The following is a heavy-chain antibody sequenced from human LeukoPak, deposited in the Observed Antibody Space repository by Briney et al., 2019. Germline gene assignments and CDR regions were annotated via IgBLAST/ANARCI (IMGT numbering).Heavy chain of an antibody. Sequence: SETLSLTCTVSGGSISSGDYYWSWIRQPPGKGLEWIGYIYYSGSTYYNPSLKSRVTISVDTSKNQFSLRLSSVTAADTAVYYCARGNDVLTGYDNWGQGTLVTVSS. CDR1: GGSISSGDYY. CDR3: ARGNDVLTGYDN. D-gene: IGHD3-9*01. CDR2: IYYSGST. V-gene: IGHV4-30-4*01. J-gene: IGHJ4*02.